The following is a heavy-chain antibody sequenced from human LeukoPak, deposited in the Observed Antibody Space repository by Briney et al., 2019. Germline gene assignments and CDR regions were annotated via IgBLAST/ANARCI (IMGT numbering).Heavy chain of an antibody. D-gene: IGHD6-19*01. V-gene: IGHV4-34*01. CDR2: INHSGST. CDR1: GGSFSGYY. J-gene: IGHJ6*03. CDR3: ARVGSDKQWLVPNKYYYYYYMDV. Sequence: SETLSLTCAVYGGSFSGYYWSWIRQPPGKGLEWIGEINHSGSTNYNPSLKNRVTISVDTSKNQFSLKLSSVTAADTAVYYCARVGSDKQWLVPNKYYYYYYMDVWGKGTTVTVSS.